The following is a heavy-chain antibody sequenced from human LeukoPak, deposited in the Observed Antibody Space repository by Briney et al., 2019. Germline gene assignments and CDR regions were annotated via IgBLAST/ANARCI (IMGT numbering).Heavy chain of an antibody. Sequence: GGSLRLSCAASGFTFSSYSLNWVRQAPGKGLEWVSSISSSSSYIYYTDSVKGRFTISRDSAKNSLYLQMNSLRAEDTAVYYCVRIYCSSTTCHLWGQGTLVTVSS. CDR3: VRIYCSSTTCHL. D-gene: IGHD2-2*01. CDR1: GFTFSSYS. V-gene: IGHV3-21*01. CDR2: ISSSSSYI. J-gene: IGHJ4*02.